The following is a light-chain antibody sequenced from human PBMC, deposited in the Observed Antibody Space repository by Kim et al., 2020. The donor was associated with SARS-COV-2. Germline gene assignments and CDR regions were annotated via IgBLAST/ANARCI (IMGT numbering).Light chain of an antibody. CDR3: QQYDNSPYT. CDR1: QSVASNH. CDR2: GTS. Sequence: LSPGERATLSCRARQSVASNHIAWFQQKPGQTPRLLIYGTSSRVTGISDRFSASGSGTDFTLTISRLEPEDFAVYYCQQYDNSPYTFGQGTKLEI. V-gene: IGKV3-20*01. J-gene: IGKJ2*01.